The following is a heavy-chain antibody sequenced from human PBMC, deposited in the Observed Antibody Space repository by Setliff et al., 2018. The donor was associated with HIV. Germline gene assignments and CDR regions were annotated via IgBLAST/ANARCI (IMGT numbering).Heavy chain of an antibody. V-gene: IGHV5-51*01. D-gene: IGHD6-13*01. J-gene: IGHJ3*01. CDR3: ARRDGRSMNAFQI. Sequence: GESLKISCKAVDYTFTTYWIGWVRQMPGEGLEWMGIIYPDDSNIRYNPSFQSQVTISTDKSITTAYLEIHNLKASDTATYYCARRDGRSMNAFQIWGPGTMVTVSS. CDR1: DYTFTTYW. CDR2: IYPDDSNI.